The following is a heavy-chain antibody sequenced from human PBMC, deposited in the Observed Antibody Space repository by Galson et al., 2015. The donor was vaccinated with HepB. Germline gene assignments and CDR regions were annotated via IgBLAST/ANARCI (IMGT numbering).Heavy chain of an antibody. J-gene: IGHJ2*01. CDR2: LTGNGGTT. D-gene: IGHD3-22*01. CDR3: ARERESSGYFGYFDL. Sequence: SLRLSCAASGFTFRNYAMHWVRQAPGKGPEYVSALTGNGGTTHYANSVKGRFTISGDISRNTMYLQTDSLRPEDMAVYYCARERESSGYFGYFDLWGRGTPVIVSS. CDR1: GFTFRNYA. V-gene: IGHV3-64*01.